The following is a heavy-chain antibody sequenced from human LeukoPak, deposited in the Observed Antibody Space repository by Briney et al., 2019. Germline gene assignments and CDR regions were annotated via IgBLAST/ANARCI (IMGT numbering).Heavy chain of an antibody. CDR1: GGSFSGYY. V-gene: IGHV4-34*01. D-gene: IGHD3-10*01. J-gene: IGHJ6*03. Sequence: PSETLSLTCAVYGGSFSGYYWSWIRQPPGKGLEWIGEINHSGSTNYNPSLKSRVTISVDTSKNQFSLKLSSVTAADTAVYYCARGRIRQGYYGSGSYNYMDVWGKGTTVTVSS. CDR3: ARGRIRQGYYGSGSYNYMDV. CDR2: INHSGST.